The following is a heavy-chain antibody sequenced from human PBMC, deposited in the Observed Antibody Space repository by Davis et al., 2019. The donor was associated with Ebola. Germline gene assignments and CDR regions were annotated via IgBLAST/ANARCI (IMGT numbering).Heavy chain of an antibody. CDR1: GGSISSYY. J-gene: IGHJ6*02. V-gene: IGHV4-59*08. CDR2: IYYSGST. Sequence: PSETLSLTCTVSGGSISSYYWSWIRQPPGKGLEWIGYIYYSGSTNYNPSLKSRVTISVDTSKNQFSLKLSSVTAADTAVYYCARQTGLGLGTYGMDVWGQGTTVTVSS. CDR3: ARQTGLGLGTYGMDV. D-gene: IGHD3/OR15-3a*01.